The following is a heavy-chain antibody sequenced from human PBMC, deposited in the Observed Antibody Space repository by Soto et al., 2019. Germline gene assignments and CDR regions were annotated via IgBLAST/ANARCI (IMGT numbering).Heavy chain of an antibody. CDR3: AKGSPSIAAAGSAVDY. J-gene: IGHJ4*02. Sequence: GTLRISCAASGLSFSSYAMTWVRQAPGKGLEWVSAISGSGGSTYYADSVKGRFTISRDNSKNTLYLQMNSLRAEDTAVYYCAKGSPSIAAAGSAVDYWGQGTLVTVSS. CDR2: ISGSGGST. V-gene: IGHV3-23*01. D-gene: IGHD6-13*01. CDR1: GLSFSSYA.